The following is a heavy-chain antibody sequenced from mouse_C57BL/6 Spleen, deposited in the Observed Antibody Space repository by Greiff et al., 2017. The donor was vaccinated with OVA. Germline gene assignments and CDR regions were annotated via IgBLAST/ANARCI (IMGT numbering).Heavy chain of an antibody. CDR3: ARGYYGSSYDWYFDV. CDR1: GYSITSDY. CDR2: ISYSGST. J-gene: IGHJ1*03. D-gene: IGHD1-1*01. V-gene: IGHV3-8*01. Sequence: VQLKESGPGLAKPSQTLSLTCSVTGYSITSDYWNWIRQFPGNKLEYMGYISYSGSTYYNPSLNSRLSITRDTSKNQYYLQLNSVTTEDTATYYCARGYYGSSYDWYFDVWGTGTTVTVSA.